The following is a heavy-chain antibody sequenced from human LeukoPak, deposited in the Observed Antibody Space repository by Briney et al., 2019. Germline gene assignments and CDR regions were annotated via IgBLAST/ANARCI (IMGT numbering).Heavy chain of an antibody. CDR3: ARDFRDYRDYVAYFDS. V-gene: IGHV3-30-3*01. Sequence: GRSLRLSCAASGFSFSTYAMHWVRQAPGRGLEWVAVILYDGTNQYYADSVKGRFTISRDNSRNTLYLQMNSLKVEDTAVYYCARDFRDYRDYVAYFDSWGQGTLVTVSS. CDR1: GFSFSTYA. J-gene: IGHJ4*02. CDR2: ILYDGTNQ. D-gene: IGHD4-17*01.